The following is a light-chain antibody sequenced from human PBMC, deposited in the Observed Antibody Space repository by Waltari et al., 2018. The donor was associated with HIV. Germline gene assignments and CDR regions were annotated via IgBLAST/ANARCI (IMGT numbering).Light chain of an antibody. CDR2: GTS. V-gene: IGKV3-15*01. Sequence: TQSPATLSVSPGERVPLSCRASQTVGANVAWYKHKPGQAPRLLILGTSTRASVIPDRFSGSGSGTDFTLTISSLQSEDFAIYYCQQYNRWPWTFGQGTRVEV. CDR1: QTVGAN. J-gene: IGKJ1*01. CDR3: QQYNRWPWT.